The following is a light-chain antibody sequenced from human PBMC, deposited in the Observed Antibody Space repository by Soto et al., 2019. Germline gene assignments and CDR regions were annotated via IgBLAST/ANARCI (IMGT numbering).Light chain of an antibody. CDR2: EDT. Sequence: QPVLAQPASVSGSPGQSITISCTGSSSDVGIYSLVSWYQQYPGNVPKLMIYEDTKRPSGVSNRFSGSRSGNTASLTISGLQGEDEADYYCCSYTSSTYVFGAGTKLTVL. V-gene: IGLV2-14*02. CDR1: SSDVGIYSL. CDR3: CSYTSSTYV. J-gene: IGLJ1*01.